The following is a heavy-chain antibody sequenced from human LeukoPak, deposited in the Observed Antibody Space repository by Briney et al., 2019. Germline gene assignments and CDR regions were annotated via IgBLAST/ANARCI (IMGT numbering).Heavy chain of an antibody. V-gene: IGHV3-53*01. CDR1: GFTVSSNY. Sequence: GGSLRLSCAAAGFTVSSNYMSWVRQAPGKGLEWVSIIYSGGTTFYADSVKGRFSISRDNSKNTLYLQMNSLRAEDTAVYFCARGGGGSYYTGGLDIWGQGTMVTVSS. CDR2: IYSGGTT. D-gene: IGHD1-26*01. CDR3: ARGGGGSYYTGGLDI. J-gene: IGHJ3*02.